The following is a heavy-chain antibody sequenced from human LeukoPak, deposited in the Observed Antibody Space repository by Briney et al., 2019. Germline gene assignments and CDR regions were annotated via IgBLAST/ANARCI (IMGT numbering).Heavy chain of an antibody. CDR3: AGTYYYDSSGYYHYSL. CDR1: GGSISSYY. V-gene: IGHV4-59*01. CDR2: IYYSGST. Sequence: PSETLSLTCPVSGGSISSYYWSWIRQPPGKGLEWIGYIYYSGSTNYNPSLKSRVTISVDTSKNRFSLKLSSVTAADTAVYYCAGTYYYDSSGYYHYSLWGQGTLVTVSS. J-gene: IGHJ4*02. D-gene: IGHD3-22*01.